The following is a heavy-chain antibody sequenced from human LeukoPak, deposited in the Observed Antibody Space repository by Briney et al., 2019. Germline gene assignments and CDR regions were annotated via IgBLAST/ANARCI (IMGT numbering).Heavy chain of an antibody. D-gene: IGHD2-21*01. CDR2: FDPEDGET. J-gene: IGHJ3*02. CDR1: GYTLTELS. V-gene: IGHV1-24*01. CDR3: ATDRGGGSFAFDI. Sequence: SSVKVSCTVSGYTLTELSMYWVRQAPGNGLEWMGGFDPEDGETTYAQKFQGRVTMTEDTSTDTAYMELSSLRSEDTAVYYCATDRGGGSFAFDIWGQGTMVTVSS.